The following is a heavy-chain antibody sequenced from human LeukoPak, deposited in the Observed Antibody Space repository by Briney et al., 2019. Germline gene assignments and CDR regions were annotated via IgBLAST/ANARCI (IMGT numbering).Heavy chain of an antibody. J-gene: IGHJ5*02. CDR1: GFTFSSYA. CDR2: ISYDGSNK. Sequence: GGSLRLSCAASGFTFSSYAMHWVRQAPGKGLEWVAVISYDGSNKYYADSVKGRFTISRDNSKNTLYLQMNSLRAEDTAVYYCAKSEVRGVITLGLIDPWGQGTLVTVSS. D-gene: IGHD3-10*01. V-gene: IGHV3-30-3*02. CDR3: AKSEVRGVITLGLIDP.